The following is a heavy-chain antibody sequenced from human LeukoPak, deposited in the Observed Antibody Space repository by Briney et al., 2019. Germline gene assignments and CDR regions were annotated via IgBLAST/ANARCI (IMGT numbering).Heavy chain of an antibody. CDR2: IYTSGST. V-gene: IGHV4-61*02. Sequence: SETLSLTCTVSGGSISSGSYYGSWIPQPAGKGLEWIGRIYTSGSTNYNPSLKSRVTISVDTSKNQFSLKLSSVTAADTAVYYCAKGDSSSWIFDYWGQGTLVSVSS. J-gene: IGHJ4*02. CDR3: AKGDSSSWIFDY. D-gene: IGHD6-13*01. CDR1: GGSISSGSYY.